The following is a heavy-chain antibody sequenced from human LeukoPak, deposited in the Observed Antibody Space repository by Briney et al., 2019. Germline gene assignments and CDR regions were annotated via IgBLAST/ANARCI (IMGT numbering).Heavy chain of an antibody. CDR1: GDRFTNYW. D-gene: IGHD3-10*01. CDR2: IYPGDSDI. Sequence: GESLKISCKGSGDRFTNYWIGWVRQMPGKGLEWMGIIYPGDSDIRYSPSFQGQVTISADRATSTAYLQWSSLKASDSAMYYCARRPLRSQNWFSPWGQGTLVTVSS. V-gene: IGHV5-51*01. CDR3: ARRPLRSQNWFSP. J-gene: IGHJ5*02.